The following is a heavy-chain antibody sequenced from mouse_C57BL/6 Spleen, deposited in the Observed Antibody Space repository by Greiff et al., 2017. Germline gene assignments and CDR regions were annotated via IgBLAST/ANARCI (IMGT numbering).Heavy chain of an antibody. CDR3: ARYSDAMDY. J-gene: IGHJ4*01. CDR2: IRNKANGYTT. V-gene: IGHV7-3*01. CDR1: GFTFTDYY. Sequence: EVKLMESGGGLVQPGGSLSLSCAASGFTFTDYYMSWVRQPPGKALEWLGFIRNKANGYTTEYSASVKGRFTISRDNSQSILYLQMNALRADDSATYYCARYSDAMDYWGQGTSVTVSS.